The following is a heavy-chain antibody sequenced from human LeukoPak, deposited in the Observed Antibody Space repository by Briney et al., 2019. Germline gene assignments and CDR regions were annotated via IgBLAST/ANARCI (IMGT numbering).Heavy chain of an antibody. CDR3: ARDRDLRWFYY. CDR2: IYDGGNT. D-gene: IGHD2-21*01. V-gene: IGHV4-38-2*02. Sequence: PSETLSLTCSASYSMSSSFSRGWIRQSPGKGLEWIGSIYDGGNTYYNPSLKSRVTMSVDTSKNQFSLKLNSVIAADTAVYYCARDRDLRWFYYWGQGTLVTVSS. CDR1: YSMSSSFS. J-gene: IGHJ4*02.